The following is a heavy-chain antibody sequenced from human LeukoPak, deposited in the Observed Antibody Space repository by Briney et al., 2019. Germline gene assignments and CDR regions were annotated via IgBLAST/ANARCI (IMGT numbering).Heavy chain of an antibody. Sequence: GASVKVSCKASGYTFTGYYMHWVRQAPGQGLEWMGWINPNSGGTNYAQKFQGRVTMTRDTSTSTVYMELSSLRSEDTAVYYCATIAGYSSSWFDYWGQGTLVTVSS. V-gene: IGHV1-2*02. CDR1: GYTFTGYY. J-gene: IGHJ4*02. D-gene: IGHD6-13*01. CDR3: ATIAGYSSSWFDY. CDR2: INPNSGGT.